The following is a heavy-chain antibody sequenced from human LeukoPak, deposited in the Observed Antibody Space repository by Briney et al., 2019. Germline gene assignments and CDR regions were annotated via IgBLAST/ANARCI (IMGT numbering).Heavy chain of an antibody. V-gene: IGHV3-21*01. Sequence: GGSLRLSCAASGFTFSSYSMNWVRQAPGKGLEWVSSISSSSSYIYYADSVKGRSTISRDNAKNSLYLQMNSLRAEDTAVYYCAGSMVRGVLDYWGQGTLVTVSS. CDR1: GFTFSSYS. CDR2: ISSSSSYI. J-gene: IGHJ4*02. CDR3: AGSMVRGVLDY. D-gene: IGHD3-10*01.